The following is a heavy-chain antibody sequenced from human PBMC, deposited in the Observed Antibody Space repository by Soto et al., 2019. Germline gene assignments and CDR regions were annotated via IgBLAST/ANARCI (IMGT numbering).Heavy chain of an antibody. CDR1: GDSIGGVGY. Sequence: PSETLSITCTVSGDSIGGVGYWSWIRQFPGRGLEWIGCISSSGSTYYNPALNNRISLSLDTSQNQFSLKLLSVTAADTAVYYCARDIGSYAYGEGYWGQGIQVTVSS. CDR2: ISSSGST. D-gene: IGHD3-10*01. J-gene: IGHJ4*02. CDR3: ARDIGSYAYGEGY. V-gene: IGHV4-31*03.